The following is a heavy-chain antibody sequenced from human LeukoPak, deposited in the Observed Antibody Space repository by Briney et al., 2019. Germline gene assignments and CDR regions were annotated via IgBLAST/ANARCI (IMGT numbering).Heavy chain of an antibody. CDR3: ARGPPYDFWSGYYSHSYYYYGMDV. CDR2: MNPNSGNT. V-gene: IGHV1-8*01. Sequence: ASVKVSCKASGCTFTSYDINWVRQAPGQGLEWMGWMNPNSGNTDYAQKFQGRVTMTRNTSISTAYMELSSLRSEDTAVYYCARGPPYDFWSGYYSHSYYYYGMDVWGQGTTVTVSS. CDR1: GCTFTSYD. D-gene: IGHD3-3*01. J-gene: IGHJ6*02.